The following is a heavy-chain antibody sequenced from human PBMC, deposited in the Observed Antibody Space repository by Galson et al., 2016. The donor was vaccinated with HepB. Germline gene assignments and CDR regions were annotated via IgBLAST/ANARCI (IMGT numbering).Heavy chain of an antibody. D-gene: IGHD6-19*01. Sequence: SVKVSCKASGNTITGYYMHWVRQAPGQGLEWMGWISPDSGGTKYAQKFQGRVTMTRDTSISTAYMDLSRLTSDDTAVFYCAGERGGAGSGGYGGFDPWGQGTLVTVSS. V-gene: IGHV1-2*02. CDR2: ISPDSGGT. CDR3: AGERGGAGSGGYGGFDP. CDR1: GNTITGYY. J-gene: IGHJ5*02.